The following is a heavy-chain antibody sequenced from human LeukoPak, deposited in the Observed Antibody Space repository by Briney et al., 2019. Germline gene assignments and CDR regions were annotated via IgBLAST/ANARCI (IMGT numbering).Heavy chain of an antibody. V-gene: IGHV3-20*01. CDR1: GFTFDDYG. Sequence: GGSLRLSCAASGFTFDDYGMSWVRQAPGKGLEWVSGINWNGGSTGYADSVKGRFTISRDNAKNSLYLQMNSLRAEDTALYHCARGAHYDYVWGSGESPFDYWGQGTLVTVSS. J-gene: IGHJ4*02. CDR2: INWNGGST. D-gene: IGHD3-16*01. CDR3: ARGAHYDYVWGSGESPFDY.